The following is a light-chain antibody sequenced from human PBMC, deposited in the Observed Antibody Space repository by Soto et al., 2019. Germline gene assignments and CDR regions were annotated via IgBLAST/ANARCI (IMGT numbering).Light chain of an antibody. CDR1: QSISSS. Sequence: EIVMTQSPATLSVSPGERATLSCRASQSISSSLAWYQQKPGQAPRLLIYGASTRATGMPARFSGSGSGTEFTLTISSLQSEDFAGYYCQQYNNGPTYTFGQGTKLEIK. CDR3: QQYNNGPTYT. V-gene: IGKV3-15*01. CDR2: GAS. J-gene: IGKJ2*01.